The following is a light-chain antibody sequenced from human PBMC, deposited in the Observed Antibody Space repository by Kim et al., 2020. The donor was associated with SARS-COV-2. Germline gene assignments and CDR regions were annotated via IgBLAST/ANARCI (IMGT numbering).Light chain of an antibody. CDR3: QQRINWPPTLT. V-gene: IGKV3-11*01. CDR2: DAS. Sequence: GESATTSCSASQSVSSYLACYQQKPGQAPRLLIYDASTRATGIPARCSSGGSGTGFTLTTSSLEPEEFAVYYCQQRINWPPTLTFGGGTKVDSK. J-gene: IGKJ4*01. CDR1: QSVSSY.